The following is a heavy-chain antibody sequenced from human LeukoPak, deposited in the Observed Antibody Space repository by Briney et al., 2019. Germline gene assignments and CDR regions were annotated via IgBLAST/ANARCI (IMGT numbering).Heavy chain of an antibody. V-gene: IGHV1-2*02. CDR3: ARDLGYYYDSSGYRTEKNDAFDI. D-gene: IGHD3-22*01. Sequence: ASVKVSCKASGYTFTGYYMHWVRQAPGQGLEWMGWINPNSGGTNYAQKFQGRVTMTRDTSISTAYMELSRLRSDDTAVYYCARDLGYYYDSSGYRTEKNDAFDIWGQGTMVTVSS. J-gene: IGHJ3*02. CDR2: INPNSGGT. CDR1: GYTFTGYY.